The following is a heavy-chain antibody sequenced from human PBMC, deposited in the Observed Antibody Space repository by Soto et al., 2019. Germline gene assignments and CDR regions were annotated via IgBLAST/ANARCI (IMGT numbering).Heavy chain of an antibody. Sequence: EVQVLESGGGLVQPGGSLRLSCAASGFTFSSYAMSWVRQAPGKGLEWVSAISGSGDSTRYADSVQGRFTISRDTSKHTLYLQMKSLRAEDTAVYYCAKFYYGDYSYYYYGMDVWGQGTTVTVSS. J-gene: IGHJ6*02. CDR3: AKFYYGDYSYYYYGMDV. CDR2: ISGSGDST. CDR1: GFTFSSYA. D-gene: IGHD4-17*01. V-gene: IGHV3-23*01.